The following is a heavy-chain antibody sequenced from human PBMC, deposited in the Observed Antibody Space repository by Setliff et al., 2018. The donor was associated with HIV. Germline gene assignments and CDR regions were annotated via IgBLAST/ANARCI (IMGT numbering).Heavy chain of an antibody. CDR1: GGSLSGYY. Sequence: TSETLSLTCAVHGGSLSGYYWSWVRQSPGRGLEWIGEINQSGNTNFNPSLKSRLIISVDTSKSQFSLKLTSVTAADTALYYCAREGGQGYSGSGSFYHRNFDLWGRGTLVTVSS. CDR2: INQSGNT. CDR3: AREGGQGYSGSGSFYHRNFDL. D-gene: IGHD3-10*01. J-gene: IGHJ2*01. V-gene: IGHV4-34*01.